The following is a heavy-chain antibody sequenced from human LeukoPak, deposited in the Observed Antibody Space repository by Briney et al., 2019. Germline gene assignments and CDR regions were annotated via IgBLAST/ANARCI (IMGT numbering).Heavy chain of an antibody. CDR2: ISYDGSNK. D-gene: IGHD2-2*01. Sequence: GGSLRLSCAASGFTFSSYAMHWVRQAPGKGLEWVAVISYDGSNKYYADSVKGRFTISRDNSKNTLYLQMNSLRAEDTAIYYCAKDLSQSSTSWDYWGQGTLVTVSS. V-gene: IGHV3-30*18. CDR3: AKDLSQSSTSWDY. CDR1: GFTFSSYA. J-gene: IGHJ4*02.